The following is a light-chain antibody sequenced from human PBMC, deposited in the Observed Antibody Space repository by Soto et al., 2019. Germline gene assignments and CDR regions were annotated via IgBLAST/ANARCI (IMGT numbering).Light chain of an antibody. J-gene: IGLJ2*01. CDR2: DVS. CDR1: SSDVGAYNY. CDR3: SSDTTKSTVL. V-gene: IGLV2-14*01. Sequence: QSVLTQPASVSGSPGQSITISCTGTSSDVGAYNYVSWYQQHPGTVPKLMIYDVSNRPSGVSNRFSGSKSGNTAFLIISGLQAEDEADYYCSSDTTKSTVLFGGGTKLTVL.